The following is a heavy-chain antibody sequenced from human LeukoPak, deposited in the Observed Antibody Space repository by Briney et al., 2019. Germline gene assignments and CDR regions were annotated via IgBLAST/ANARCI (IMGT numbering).Heavy chain of an antibody. Sequence: GGSLRLSCAASGFTLDDYAMHWVRQAPGKGLEWVSGISWNSGAIGYTDSVKGRFIISRDNAKNSLYLQMNSLRAEDTAVYYCARDGVITFGGVIVQLDYWGQGTLVTVSS. CDR3: ARDGVITFGGVIVQLDY. J-gene: IGHJ4*02. V-gene: IGHV3-9*01. CDR2: ISWNSGAI. D-gene: IGHD3-16*02. CDR1: GFTLDDYA.